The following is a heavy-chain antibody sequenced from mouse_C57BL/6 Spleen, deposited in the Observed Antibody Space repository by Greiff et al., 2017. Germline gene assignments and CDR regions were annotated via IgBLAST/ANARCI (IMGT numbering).Heavy chain of an antibody. CDR1: GYSFTGYY. V-gene: IGHV1-31*01. D-gene: IGHD2-4*01. Sequence: EVQLQQSGPELVKPGASVKISCKASGYSFTGYYMHWVKQSPGNILDWIGYIYPYTGVSSYNEKFKGKATLTVDKSSSTAYMELRSLTSEDSAVYYCAREGDDYDGFAYWGQGTLVTVSA. CDR3: AREGDDYDGFAY. J-gene: IGHJ3*01. CDR2: IYPYTGVS.